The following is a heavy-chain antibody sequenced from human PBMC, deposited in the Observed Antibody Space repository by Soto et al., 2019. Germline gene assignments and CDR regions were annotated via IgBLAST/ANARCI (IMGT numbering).Heavy chain of an antibody. CDR2: IKSKTDGGTT. CDR1: GFTFSNAW. CDR3: TTGGGMDV. V-gene: IGHV3-15*07. D-gene: IGHD3-10*01. Sequence: EVQLVESGGGLVKPGGSLRLSCAASGFTFSNAWMNWVRQAPGKGLEWDGRIKSKTDGGTTDYAAPVKGRFTISRDDSKNTLYLQMNSLKTEDTAVYYCTTGGGMDVWGQGTTVTVSS. J-gene: IGHJ6*02.